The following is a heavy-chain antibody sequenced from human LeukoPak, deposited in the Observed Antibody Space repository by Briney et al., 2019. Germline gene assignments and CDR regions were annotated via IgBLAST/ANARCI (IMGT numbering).Heavy chain of an antibody. CDR1: GFTFSTFA. D-gene: IGHD6-19*01. V-gene: IGHV3-30*18. Sequence: GGSLRLSCAASGFTFSTFAMIWVRQAPGKGLEWVAVITYDGSNKYYTDSVKGRFTISRDNSKSTLYLQMNSLRAEDTAVYYCAKVRWDNSGWYYLDYWGQGTLVTVSS. CDR3: AKVRWDNSGWYYLDY. CDR2: ITYDGSNK. J-gene: IGHJ4*02.